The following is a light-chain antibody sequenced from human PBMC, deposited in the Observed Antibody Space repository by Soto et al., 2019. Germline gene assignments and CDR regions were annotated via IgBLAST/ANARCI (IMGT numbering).Light chain of an antibody. CDR1: SSDVGGYNY. CDR2: EVS. J-gene: IGLJ1*01. Sequence: QSALTQPASVSGSPGQSMTISCTGTSSDVGGYNYVSWYQQHPGKVPKLMIYEVSNRPSGVSNRFSGSKSGNTASLTISGLQAEDEADYYCSSFTSGSTLFGTGTQLTVL. V-gene: IGLV2-14*01. CDR3: SSFTSGSTL.